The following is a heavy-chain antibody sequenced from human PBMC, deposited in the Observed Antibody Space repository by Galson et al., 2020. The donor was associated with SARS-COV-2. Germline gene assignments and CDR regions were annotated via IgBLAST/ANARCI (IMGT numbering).Heavy chain of an antibody. Sequence: SETLSLTCAVYGGSFSDYYWSWIRQSPGKGLEWIGEITHSGNTNYNPSLKSRVTISTDTSKNQFSLKLSSMTAADTAVYYCARGIRFGVPHIVVVVAVPYYSFGMDVWGQGTTGTVSS. J-gene: IGHJ6*02. CDR2: ITHSGNT. D-gene: IGHD2-15*01. CDR3: ARGIRFGVPHIVVVVAVPYYSFGMDV. CDR1: GGSFSDYY. V-gene: IGHV4-34*01.